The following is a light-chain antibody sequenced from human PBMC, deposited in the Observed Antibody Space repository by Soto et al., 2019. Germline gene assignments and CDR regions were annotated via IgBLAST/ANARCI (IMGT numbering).Light chain of an antibody. Sequence: QSVLTQPPSVSGAPGQRVTISCTGSSSNIGAGYNVHWYQHLPGTAHKLLIYVNSNRPSGVPDRFSGSKSGAAASLAITGLQAEDEADYYCQSYDSSLSVVFGGGTQLTVL. CDR1: SSNIGAGYN. J-gene: IGLJ2*01. V-gene: IGLV1-40*01. CDR3: QSYDSSLSVV. CDR2: VNS.